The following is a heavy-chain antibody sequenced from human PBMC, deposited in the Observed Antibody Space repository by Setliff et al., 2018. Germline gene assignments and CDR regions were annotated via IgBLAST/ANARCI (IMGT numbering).Heavy chain of an antibody. CDR2: ISDAGDTT. V-gene: IGHV3-23*01. J-gene: IGHJ4*02. CDR1: GFAFNTYA. Sequence: SCAASGFAFNTYAMTWVRQAPGKGLEWVSSISDAGDTTFYADSVKGRFTVSRDNAKNSLPLQMNSLRPEDTALYYCARGRSSGWSTDGYWGQGTLVTVSS. CDR3: ARGRSSGWSTDGY. D-gene: IGHD6-19*01.